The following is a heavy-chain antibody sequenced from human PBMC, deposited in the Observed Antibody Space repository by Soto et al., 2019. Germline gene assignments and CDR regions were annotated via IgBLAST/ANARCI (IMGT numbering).Heavy chain of an antibody. V-gene: IGHV4-59*01. CDR3: ARNFDIAATGTAFDS. J-gene: IGHJ4*02. CDR1: GGSISSYY. Sequence: PSETLSLTCTVSGGSISSYYWSWIRQPPGKGLEWIGYIYYSGSSNYNPSLKRRVTISLDTSKNQFSLKLRSVTAADTAVYYCARNFDIAATGTAFDSWGRGVLVTVSS. D-gene: IGHD6-13*01. CDR2: IYYSGSS.